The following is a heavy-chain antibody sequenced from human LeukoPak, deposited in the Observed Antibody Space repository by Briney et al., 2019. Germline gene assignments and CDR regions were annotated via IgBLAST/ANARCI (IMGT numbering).Heavy chain of an antibody. CDR1: GFAFSKSA. CDR3: AADRAQQGGATAY. J-gene: IGHJ4*02. CDR2: IVVGSGNT. D-gene: IGHD1-26*01. V-gene: IGHV1-58*01. Sequence: SVKVSCKASGFAFSKSAVQWVRQARGQRLEWIGWIVVGSGNTNYALNFQERVTITRDMSTATVYMELSSLTSEDTAVYYCAADRAQQGGATAYWGQGTLVTVYS.